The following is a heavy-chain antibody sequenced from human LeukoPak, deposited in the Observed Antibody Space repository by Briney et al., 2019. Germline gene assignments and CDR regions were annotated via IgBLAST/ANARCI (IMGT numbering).Heavy chain of an antibody. CDR1: GGTFSSYA. Sequence: GASAKVSCKASGGTFSSYAISWVRQAPGQGLEWMGRIIPILGIANYAQKFQGRVTITADKSTSTAYMELSSLRSEDTAVYYCARGHDYYDSSGSDYWGQGTLVTVSS. V-gene: IGHV1-69*04. CDR2: IIPILGIA. J-gene: IGHJ4*02. CDR3: ARGHDYYDSSGSDY. D-gene: IGHD3-22*01.